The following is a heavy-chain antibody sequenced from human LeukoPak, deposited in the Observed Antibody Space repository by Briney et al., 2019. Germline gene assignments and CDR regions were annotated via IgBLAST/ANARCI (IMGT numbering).Heavy chain of an antibody. J-gene: IGHJ6*02. V-gene: IGHV1-2*06. CDR3: ARDQEMATLYYYYGMDV. Sequence: ASVKVPCKASGYTFTGYYMHWVRQAPGQGLEWMGRINPNSGGTNYAQKFQGRVTMTRDTSISTAYMELSRLRSDDTAVYYCARDQEMATLYYYYGMDVWGQGTTVTVSS. D-gene: IGHD5-24*01. CDR2: INPNSGGT. CDR1: GYTFTGYY.